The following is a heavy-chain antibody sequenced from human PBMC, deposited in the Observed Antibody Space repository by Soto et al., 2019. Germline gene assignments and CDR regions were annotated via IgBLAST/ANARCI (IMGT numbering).Heavy chain of an antibody. D-gene: IGHD3-3*01. V-gene: IGHV1-18*01. Sequence: GASVKVSCKASGYTFTSYGISWVRQAPGQGLEWMGWISAYNGNTNYAQKLQGRVTMTTDTSTSTAYMELRSLRSDDTAVYYCARDRLPGYDFWSGYSHYYYYGMDVWGQGTTVTVSS. CDR2: ISAYNGNT. J-gene: IGHJ6*02. CDR1: GYTFTSYG. CDR3: ARDRLPGYDFWSGYSHYYYYGMDV.